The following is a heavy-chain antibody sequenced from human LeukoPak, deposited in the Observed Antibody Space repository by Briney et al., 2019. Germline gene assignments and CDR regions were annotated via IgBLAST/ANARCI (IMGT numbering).Heavy chain of an antibody. CDR3: ARESGVRYYYDSSGFDY. J-gene: IGHJ4*02. D-gene: IGHD3-22*01. V-gene: IGHV3-74*01. CDR1: GFTFSSYW. Sequence: GGSLRLSCAASGFTFSSYWMHWVRQAPGKGLVWVSRINSDGSSTSYADTVKGRFTISRDNAKNTLYLQMNSLRAEDTAVYYCARESGVRYYYDSSGFDYWGQGTLVTVSS. CDR2: INSDGSST.